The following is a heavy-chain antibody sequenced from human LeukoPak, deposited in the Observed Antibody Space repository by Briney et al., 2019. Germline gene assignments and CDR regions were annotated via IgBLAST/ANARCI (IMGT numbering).Heavy chain of an antibody. CDR1: GGSISSDNYQ. CDR3: ARDSSSWFDP. J-gene: IGHJ5*02. CDR2: INYSGST. V-gene: IGHV4-30-4*01. Sequence: SQTLSLTCTVSGGSISSDNYQWSWIRQPPGKGLEWIGYINYSGSTYYNPSLKSRVTISVDTSKNHFSLRLSSVTAADTAVYYCARDSSSWFDPWGQGTLVTVSS.